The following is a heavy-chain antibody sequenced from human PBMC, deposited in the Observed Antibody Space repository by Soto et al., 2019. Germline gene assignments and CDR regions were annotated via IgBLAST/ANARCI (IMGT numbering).Heavy chain of an antibody. CDR1: GGSLSSGDYY. CDR3: ASRGTTTDCSGGSCYARGFYS. J-gene: IGHJ4*02. Sequence: QVQLQESGPGLVKPSQTLSLTCTVSGGSLSSGDYYWSWIRQPPGKGLEWIGYIDYSGSTYYNPSLKTRVTIPVEPSKNPFSLKLSSVTAADTAVYYCASRGTTTDCSGGSCYARGFYSWGQGTLVTVSS. V-gene: IGHV4-30-4*01. D-gene: IGHD2-15*01. CDR2: IDYSGST.